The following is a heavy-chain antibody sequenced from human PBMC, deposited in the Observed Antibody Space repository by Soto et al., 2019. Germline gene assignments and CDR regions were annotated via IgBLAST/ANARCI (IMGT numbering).Heavy chain of an antibody. CDR3: ARGRSTGGDIVVVVAATGRGSYYYYMDV. J-gene: IGHJ6*03. V-gene: IGHV4-34*01. CDR1: GGSFSGYY. CDR2: INHSGST. Sequence: SETLSLTCAVYGGSFSGYYWSWIRQPPGKGLEWIGEINHSGSTNYNPSLKSRVTISVDTSKNQFSLKLSSVTAADTAVYYCARGRSTGGDIVVVVAATGRGSYYYYMDVWGKGTTVT. D-gene: IGHD2-15*01.